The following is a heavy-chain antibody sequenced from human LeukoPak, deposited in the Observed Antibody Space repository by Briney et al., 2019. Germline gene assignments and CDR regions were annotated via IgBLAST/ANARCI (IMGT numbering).Heavy chain of an antibody. CDR1: GGSISSSNW. J-gene: IGHJ4*02. V-gene: IGHV4-4*02. CDR3: ARDQGGYYDSSGYGYFDY. Sequence: SETLSLTCAVSGGSISSSNWWSWVRQPPGKGLEWIGEIYHSGSTNYNPSLKSRVTISVDKSKNQFSLKLSSVTAADTAVYYCARDQGGYYDSSGYGYFDYWGQGTLVTVSS. CDR2: IYHSGST. D-gene: IGHD3-22*01.